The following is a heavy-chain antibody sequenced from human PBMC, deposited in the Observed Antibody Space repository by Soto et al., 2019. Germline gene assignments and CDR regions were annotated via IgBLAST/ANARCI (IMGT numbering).Heavy chain of an antibody. Sequence: QVQLQESGPGLVKPSQTLSLNCTVSGGSISRADFYWRRIRQPPGKGMKWIGLMSYSGSSSYNASLKSLVTISVDTSKKHFSLNLNYVTAADTSVYYCGTRGTPATRLYYFDIWCQGTLVTVSS. D-gene: IGHD1-7*01. CDR2: MSYSGSS. J-gene: IGHJ4*02. V-gene: IGHV4-30-4*01. CDR3: GTRGTPATRLYYFDI. CDR1: GGSISRADFY.